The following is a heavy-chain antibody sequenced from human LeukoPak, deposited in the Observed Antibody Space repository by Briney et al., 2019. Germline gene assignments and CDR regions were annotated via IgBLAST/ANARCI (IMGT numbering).Heavy chain of an antibody. Sequence: GRSLRLSCVASGFTFSTYNMNWVRQAPGKGLEWVSFISSGSEIIYYADSVKGRFTVSRDNDKKSLYLQMSSLRDVDTAVYYCARNPAGIGDYLGQGTLVTVSS. V-gene: IGHV3-48*02. CDR3: ARNPAGIGDY. CDR2: ISSGSEII. J-gene: IGHJ4*02. CDR1: GFTFSTYN. D-gene: IGHD1-1*01.